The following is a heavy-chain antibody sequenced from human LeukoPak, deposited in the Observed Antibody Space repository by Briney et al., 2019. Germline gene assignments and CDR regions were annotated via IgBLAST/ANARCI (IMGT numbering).Heavy chain of an antibody. J-gene: IGHJ4*02. CDR3: ARQSRDGSKTRGYFFDY. CDR1: GYSFTSYW. D-gene: IGHD3-10*01. V-gene: IGHV5-10-1*04. CDR2: IDPSDSYI. Sequence: GESLKISCKGSGYSFTSYWISWVRQMPGKGLEWMGRIDPSDSYINYSPSFQGPVTISADKSISTVYLQWSSLRASDTAMYYCARQSRDGSKTRGYFFDYWGQGTLVTVSS.